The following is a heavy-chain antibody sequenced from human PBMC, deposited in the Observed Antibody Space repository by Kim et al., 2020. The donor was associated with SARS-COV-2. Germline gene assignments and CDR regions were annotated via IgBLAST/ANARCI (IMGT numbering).Heavy chain of an antibody. V-gene: IGHV4-34*01. Sequence: SETLSLTCAVYGGSFSGYYWSWIRQPPGKGLEWIGEINHSGSTNYNPSLKSRVTISVDTSKNQFSLKLSSVTAADTAVYYCARSRPDIVVVVASRYYYFDYWGQGTLVTVSS. J-gene: IGHJ4*02. D-gene: IGHD2-15*01. CDR2: INHSGST. CDR3: ARSRPDIVVVVASRYYYFDY. CDR1: GGSFSGYY.